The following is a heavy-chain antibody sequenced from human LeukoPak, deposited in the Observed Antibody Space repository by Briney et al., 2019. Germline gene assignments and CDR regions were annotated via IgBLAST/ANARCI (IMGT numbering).Heavy chain of an antibody. J-gene: IGHJ4*02. V-gene: IGHV1-69*05. D-gene: IGHD6-19*01. CDR2: IIPIFGTA. Sequence: SVKVSCKASGGTFSSYAISWVRQAPGQGLEWVGGIIPIFGTANYAQKFQGRVTITTDESTSTAYMELSSLRSEDTAVYYCASSGDPIYSSGWGFFDYWGQGTLVTVSS. CDR3: ASSGDPIYSSGWGFFDY. CDR1: GGTFSSYA.